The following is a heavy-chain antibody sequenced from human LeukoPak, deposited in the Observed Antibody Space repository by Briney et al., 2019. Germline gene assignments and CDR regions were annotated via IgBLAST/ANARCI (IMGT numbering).Heavy chain of an antibody. J-gene: IGHJ4*02. Sequence: GASVKVSCKPSGGTFSSYAISWVRQAPGQGLEGLGGIIPIFGAANYAQKFQGRVTITADESTSSAYLELSSLRSGDTAVYYCAGGEDSSGYYSAGYWGQGTLVTVSS. CDR1: GGTFSSYA. CDR2: IIPIFGAA. CDR3: AGGEDSSGYYSAGY. D-gene: IGHD3-22*01. V-gene: IGHV1-69*13.